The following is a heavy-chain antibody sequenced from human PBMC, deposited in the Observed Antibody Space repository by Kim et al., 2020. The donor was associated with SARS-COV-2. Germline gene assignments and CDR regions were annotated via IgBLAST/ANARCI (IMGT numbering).Heavy chain of an antibody. CDR2: INHSGRT. D-gene: IGHD3-10*01. Sequence: SATLSLTCAVYGGSFSGYYWSWIRQPPGKGLEWIGEINHSGRTNYNPSLKSRVTISVDTSKYQFSLKLTSVTAADAALYFCARRLSNTSGWGSHYCDLWGQGILVTVSS. CDR3: ARRLSNTSGWGSHYCDL. J-gene: IGHJ1*01. CDR1: GGSFSGYY. V-gene: IGHV4-34*01.